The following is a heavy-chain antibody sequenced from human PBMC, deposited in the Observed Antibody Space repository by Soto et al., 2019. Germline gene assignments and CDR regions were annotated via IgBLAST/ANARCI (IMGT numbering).Heavy chain of an antibody. Sequence: GESLKISCQCSGYTFSNFWIGWVRQLPGQGLEWMGIIYPGDHETRYSPSFLGKVTISAEKSINTAYLQWSSLEASDSAFYFCARSPRSSPCFVVWGQGALVTV. J-gene: IGHJ4*02. CDR3: ARSPRSSPCFVV. CDR1: GYTFSNFW. V-gene: IGHV5-51*01. D-gene: IGHD6-13*01. CDR2: IYPGDHET.